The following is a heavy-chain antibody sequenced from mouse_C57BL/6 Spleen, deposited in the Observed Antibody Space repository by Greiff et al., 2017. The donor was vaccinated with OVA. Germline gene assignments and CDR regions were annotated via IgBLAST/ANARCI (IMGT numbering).Heavy chain of an antibody. V-gene: IGHV1-58*01. D-gene: IGHD1-1*01. CDR1: GYTFTSYG. CDR2: IYIGNGYT. CDR3: ARNYGSSYLYAMDY. Sequence: VHVKQSGAELVRPGSSVKMSCKTSGYTFTSYGINWVKQRPGQGLEWIGYIYIGNGYTEYNEKFKGKATLTSDTSSSTAYMQLSSLTSEDSAIYFCARNYGSSYLYAMDYWGQGTSVTVSS. J-gene: IGHJ4*01.